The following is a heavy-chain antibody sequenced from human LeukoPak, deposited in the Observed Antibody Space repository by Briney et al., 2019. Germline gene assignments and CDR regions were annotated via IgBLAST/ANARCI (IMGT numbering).Heavy chain of an antibody. Sequence: SETLSLTCGVSGYSISSGYYWGWIRQSPGKGLEWIGSIFHSRKTYYNLSLKSRVTISVDTSKNQFSLKLTSVTAADTAVYYCARGDIPDFWGQGTLVTVSS. V-gene: IGHV4-38-2*01. D-gene: IGHD2-21*01. CDR1: GYSISSGYY. CDR3: ARGDIPDF. J-gene: IGHJ4*02. CDR2: IFHSRKT.